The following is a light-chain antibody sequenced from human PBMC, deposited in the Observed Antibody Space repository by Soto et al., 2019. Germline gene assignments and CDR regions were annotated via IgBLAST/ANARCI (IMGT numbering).Light chain of an antibody. V-gene: IGKV1-9*01. CDR2: GAS. CDR3: QQLKSYPIT. J-gene: IGKJ4*01. Sequence: DIPLTQSPSFLSASLGDRVTITCRASQGIASYLAWCQQKPGKAPKLLIYGASTLQSGVPSRFSGSGSGTEYTLTISSLQPEDFATYYCQQLKSYPITFGGGTKVEIK. CDR1: QGIASY.